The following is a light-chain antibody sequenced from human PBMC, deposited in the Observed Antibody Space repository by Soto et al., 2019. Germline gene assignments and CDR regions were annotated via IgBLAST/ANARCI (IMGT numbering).Light chain of an antibody. CDR1: SSDLDTYDY. Sequence: QSALTQPPSASGSPGQSVTISCTGSSSDLDTYDYVSWYQQHPGKAPKLIIFDVTERPSGVPDRFSGFKSSNTASLTVSGLQSEDEAYYYCSSYACSGEVFGGGTKLTVL. V-gene: IGLV2-8*01. J-gene: IGLJ3*02. CDR2: DVT. CDR3: SSYACSGEV.